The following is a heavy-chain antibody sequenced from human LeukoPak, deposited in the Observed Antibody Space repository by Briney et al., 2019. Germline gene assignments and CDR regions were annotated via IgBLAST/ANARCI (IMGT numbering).Heavy chain of an antibody. D-gene: IGHD2-15*01. Sequence: SETLSLTCTVSGDSITSGRYYWSWIRQPAGKGLEWIGRIYSSGRTNYNPSLKSRVTISVDTSKNQFSLRLSSVTAADTAVYYCARPCSGGSCFDYWGQGTLVTVSS. CDR2: IYSSGRT. V-gene: IGHV4-61*02. CDR1: GDSITSGRYY. CDR3: ARPCSGGSCFDY. J-gene: IGHJ4*02.